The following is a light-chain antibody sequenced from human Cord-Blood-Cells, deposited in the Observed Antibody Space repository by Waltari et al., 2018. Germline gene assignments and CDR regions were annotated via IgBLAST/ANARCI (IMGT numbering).Light chain of an antibody. CDR1: SSDVGGYNY. CDR3: CSYAGSYMDV. J-gene: IGLJ1*01. CDR2: DVS. Sequence: QSALTQPRSVSGSPGQSVTIPCPGTSSDVGGYNYVSWYQQHPGKAPKLMIYDVSKRPSGVPDRFSGSKSGNTASLTISGLQAEDEADYYCCSYAGSYMDVFGTGTKVTVL. V-gene: IGLV2-11*01.